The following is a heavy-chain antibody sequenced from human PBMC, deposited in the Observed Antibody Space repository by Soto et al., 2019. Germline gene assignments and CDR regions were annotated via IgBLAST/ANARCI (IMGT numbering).Heavy chain of an antibody. V-gene: IGHV3-30*18. D-gene: IGHD3-3*01. CDR2: ISYDGSNK. J-gene: IGHJ6*02. CDR1: GFTFSSYG. Sequence: GGSLRLSCAASGFTFSSYGMHWVRQAPGKGLEWVAVISYDGSNKYYADSVKGRFTISRDNSKNTLYLQMNSLRAEDTAVYYCAKGFDFWGGYYLRLLDVWGQGTTVTVSS. CDR3: AKGFDFWGGYYLRLLDV.